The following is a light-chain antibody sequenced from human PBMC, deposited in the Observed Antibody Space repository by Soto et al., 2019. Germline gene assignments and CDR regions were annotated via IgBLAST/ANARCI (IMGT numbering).Light chain of an antibody. CDR3: QQRSNWPPIT. CDR1: QSVSSS. Sequence: EIVLTQSPGTLSLSPGERATLSCRASQSVSSSLAWYQQKHGQAPRLLISDTSNRATGIPARFSGSGSGTDFTLTISSLEPEDFAVYYCQQRSNWPPITFGQGTRLEIK. V-gene: IGKV3-11*01. J-gene: IGKJ5*01. CDR2: DTS.